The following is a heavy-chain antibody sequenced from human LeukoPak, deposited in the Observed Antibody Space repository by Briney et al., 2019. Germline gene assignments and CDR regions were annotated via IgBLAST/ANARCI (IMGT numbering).Heavy chain of an antibody. Sequence: SSETLSLTCTVSGGSISSGGYYWSWIRQHPGKGLEWIGYIYYSGSTYYNPSLKSRVTISVDTSKNQFSLKLSSVTAADTAVYYCAKGTGSSGWFFDSWGQGTLVIVSS. J-gene: IGHJ4*02. CDR1: GGSISSGGYY. CDR3: AKGTGSSGWFFDS. CDR2: IYYSGST. D-gene: IGHD6-19*01. V-gene: IGHV4-31*03.